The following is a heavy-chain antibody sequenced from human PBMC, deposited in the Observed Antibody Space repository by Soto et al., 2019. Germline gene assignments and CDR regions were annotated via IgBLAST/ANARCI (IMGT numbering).Heavy chain of an antibody. CDR3: AKGRIAARYYGMDV. D-gene: IGHD6-6*01. J-gene: IGHJ6*02. CDR2: ISGSGGST. V-gene: IGHV3-23*01. CDR1: GFTFSSYA. Sequence: GGSLRLSCAASGFTFSSYAMSWVRQAPGKGLEWVSAISGSGGSTYYADSVKGRFTISRDNSKNTLYLQMNSLRAEDTAVYYCAKGRIAARYYGMDVWGQGTTVTVSS.